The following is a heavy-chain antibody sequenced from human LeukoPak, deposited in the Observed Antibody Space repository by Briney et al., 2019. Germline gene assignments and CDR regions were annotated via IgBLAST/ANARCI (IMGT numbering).Heavy chain of an antibody. J-gene: IGHJ4*02. Sequence: GGSLRLSCAASGFTFGSYEMNWVRQAPGKGLEWVSYISSSGSTIYYADSVKGRFTISRDNAKNSLYLQMNSLRAEDTAVYYCAREDGDYAFDYWGQGTLVTVSS. D-gene: IGHD4-17*01. CDR1: GFTFGSYE. CDR3: AREDGDYAFDY. CDR2: ISSSGSTI. V-gene: IGHV3-48*03.